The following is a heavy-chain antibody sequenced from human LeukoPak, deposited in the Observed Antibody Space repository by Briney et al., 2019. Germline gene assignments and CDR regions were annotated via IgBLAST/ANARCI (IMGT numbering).Heavy chain of an antibody. CDR2: TYYRSKWYN. V-gene: IGHV6-1*01. D-gene: IGHD6-19*01. CDR1: GDSVSSNSSA. Sequence: SQTLSLTCAISGDSVSSNSSAWNWIRQSPSRGLEWLGRTYYRSKWYNDYAVSVKSRITINPDTSKNQFSLQLNSVTPEDTAVYYCARDSYYSSGWHAYYFDYWGQGTLVTVSS. J-gene: IGHJ4*02. CDR3: ARDSYYSSGWHAYYFDY.